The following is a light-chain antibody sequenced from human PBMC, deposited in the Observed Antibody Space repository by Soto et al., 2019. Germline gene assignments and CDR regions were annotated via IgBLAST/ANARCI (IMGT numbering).Light chain of an antibody. V-gene: IGKV3-20*01. CDR3: QQYGSLSWT. Sequence: VLTQSPGNLSLSPCGRATLSRTPSQNVDSNYLAWYQQKPGQAPRIIIFGASGRATGIPDRFSGSGSGTDFTLTISRLEPEDFAVYYCQQYGSLSWTFGQGTKVDIK. CDR1: QNVDSNY. J-gene: IGKJ1*01. CDR2: GAS.